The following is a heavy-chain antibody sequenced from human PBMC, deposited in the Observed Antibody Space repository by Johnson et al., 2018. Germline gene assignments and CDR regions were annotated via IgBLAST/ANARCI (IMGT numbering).Heavy chain of an antibody. Sequence: QVQLVESGGGVVQPGRSLRLSCAASGFTFSNYAMHWVRQAPGKGLEWVAVISYDGSNKYYADSVKGRFTIARDNSKNTLYLEMNSLRAEDTAGAYCARDHYYDSSGYYPYYYYYMDVWGKGTTVTVSS. D-gene: IGHD3-22*01. V-gene: IGHV3-30-3*01. CDR1: GFTFSNYA. CDR3: ARDHYYDSSGYYPYYYYYMDV. CDR2: ISYDGSNK. J-gene: IGHJ6*03.